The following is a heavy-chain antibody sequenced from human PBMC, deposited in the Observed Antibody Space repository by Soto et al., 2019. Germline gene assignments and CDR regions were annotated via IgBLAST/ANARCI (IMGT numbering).Heavy chain of an antibody. D-gene: IGHD6-19*01. Sequence: GGSLRLSCAASGFTFSSNYMSWVRQAPGKGLEWVSVIYSGGSTYYADSVKGRFTISRDNSKNTLYLQMNSLRAEDTAVYYCARDSGSGWSTYYFDYWGQGTLVTVSS. CDR1: GFTFSSNY. CDR2: IYSGGST. J-gene: IGHJ4*02. CDR3: ARDSGSGWSTYYFDY. V-gene: IGHV3-53*01.